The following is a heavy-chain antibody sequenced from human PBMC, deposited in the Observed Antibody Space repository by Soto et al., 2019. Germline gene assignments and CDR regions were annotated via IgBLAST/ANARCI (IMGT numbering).Heavy chain of an antibody. J-gene: IGHJ6*02. CDR2: IIPIFGTA. CDR3: ARHVPAAGYYYGMDV. Sequence: QVPLVQSGAGVKKPGSSVKVSCKASGGTFSSYAISWVRQAPGQGLELMGGIIPIFGTANYAPKFQGRVTITADESPSTAYMELRSLRSAETAVYYCARHVPAAGYYYGMDVWGQGTTVTVSS. D-gene: IGHD2-2*01. V-gene: IGHV1-69*01. CDR1: GGTFSSYA.